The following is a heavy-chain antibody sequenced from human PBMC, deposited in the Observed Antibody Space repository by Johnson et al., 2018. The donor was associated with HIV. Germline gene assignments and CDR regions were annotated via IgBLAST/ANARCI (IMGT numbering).Heavy chain of an antibody. CDR3: ARDRKYQLLLKLSSADAFDI. CDR1: GFTFSSYW. V-gene: IGHV3-7*05. D-gene: IGHD2-2*01. Sequence: MLLVESGGGLVQPGGSLRLSCAASGFTFSSYWMSWVRQAPGKGLERVANIKQDGSENYYVDSVKGRFTNSRDNAKHSLYLQMNSLRAEDPAVYYCARDRKYQLLLKLSSADAFDIWGQGTMVTVSS. J-gene: IGHJ3*02. CDR2: IKQDGSEN.